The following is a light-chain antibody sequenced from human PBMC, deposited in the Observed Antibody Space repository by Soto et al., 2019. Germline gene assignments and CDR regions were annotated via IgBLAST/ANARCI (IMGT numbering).Light chain of an antibody. CDR1: SSDVGGYDY. Sequence: QSALTQPASVSGSPGQSITISCTGTSSDVGGYDYVSWYQQHPGKAPKLIIYDISNRPSGFSNRFSGSKSGNMASLTISGLQAEDEADYYCTSFTTTGAWVFGGGTKLTVL. CDR2: DIS. J-gene: IGLJ3*02. V-gene: IGLV2-14*03. CDR3: TSFTTTGAWV.